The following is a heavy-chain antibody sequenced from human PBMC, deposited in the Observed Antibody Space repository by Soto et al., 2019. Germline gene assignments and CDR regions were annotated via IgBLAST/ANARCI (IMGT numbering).Heavy chain of an antibody. CDR2: IYSSGGT. CDR3: ARGQRFSDSFDP. D-gene: IGHD3-3*01. CDR1: GGAISGYY. Sequence: SETLSLTXTVSGGAISGYYWTWIRQPAGKGLEWIGRIYSSGGTKYNPSLKSRVDMSLDMSKNQFSLRLNSVTAADTAVYYCARGQRFSDSFDPWGQGTLVTVSS. V-gene: IGHV4-4*07. J-gene: IGHJ5*02.